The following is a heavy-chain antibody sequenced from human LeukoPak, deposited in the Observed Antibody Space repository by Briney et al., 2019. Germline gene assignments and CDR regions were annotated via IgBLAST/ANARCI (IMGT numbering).Heavy chain of an antibody. J-gene: IGHJ5*02. V-gene: IGHV1-69*13. CDR3: ARGVQYSSGWPRFDP. CDR2: IIPIFGTA. CDR1: GGTFSSYA. Sequence: GASVKVSCKASGGTFSSYAISWVRQAPGQGLEWMGGIIPIFGTANYAQKFQGRVTITADESTSTAYMELSSLRSEDTAVYYCARGVQYSSGWPRFDPWGQGTLVTVSS. D-gene: IGHD6-19*01.